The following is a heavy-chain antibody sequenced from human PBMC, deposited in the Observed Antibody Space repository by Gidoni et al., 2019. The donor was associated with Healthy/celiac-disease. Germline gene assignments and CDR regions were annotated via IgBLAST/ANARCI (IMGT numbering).Heavy chain of an antibody. D-gene: IGHD6-6*01. CDR3: ASLSYRIAARPGRTFGY. CDR1: GGSFSGYY. V-gene: IGHV4-34*01. J-gene: IGHJ4*02. CDR2: IKHSGST. Sequence: QVQLQQWGAGLLKPSATLSLTCAVYGGSFSGYYWSWIRQPPGKGLEWIGEIKHSGSTNYNPSLKSRVTISVDTSKNQFSLKLSSVTAADTAVYYCASLSYRIAARPGRTFGYWGQGTLVTVSS.